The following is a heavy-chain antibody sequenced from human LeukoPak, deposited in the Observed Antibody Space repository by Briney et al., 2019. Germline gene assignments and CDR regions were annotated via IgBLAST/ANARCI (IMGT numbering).Heavy chain of an antibody. V-gene: IGHV4-61*02. CDR1: GGSISSGSYY. J-gene: IGHJ4*02. CDR3: ARVSPGSGSYYFDY. D-gene: IGHD3-10*01. CDR2: IYTSGST. Sequence: SQTLSLTCTVSGGSISSGSYYWSWIRQPAGKGLEWIGRIYTSGSTNYNPSLKSRVTISVDTSKNQFSLKLSSVTAADTAVYYCARVSPGSGSYYFDYWGQGTLVTVSS.